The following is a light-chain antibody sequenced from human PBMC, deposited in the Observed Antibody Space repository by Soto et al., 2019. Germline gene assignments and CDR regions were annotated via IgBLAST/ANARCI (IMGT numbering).Light chain of an antibody. CDR1: QGISDF. Sequence: IQMTQSPSSLSASVGDTVTPTCQASQGISDFLNWYQQKPGKAPKLLIYDASNLETGVPSRFSGGGSGTDFTLTISSLQPEDIATYYCQQYDYLPLTVGGGTKVDIK. CDR3: QQYDYLPLT. J-gene: IGKJ4*02. V-gene: IGKV1-33*01. CDR2: DAS.